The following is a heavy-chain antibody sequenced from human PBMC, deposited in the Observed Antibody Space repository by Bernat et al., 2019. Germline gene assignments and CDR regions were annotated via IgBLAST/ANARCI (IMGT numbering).Heavy chain of an antibody. J-gene: IGHJ4*02. Sequence: EVQLVESGGGLVQPGGSLRLSCAASGFSFSSYTMSWVRQAPGKGLEWVASMKEDGSNIYYVDSVKGRFTISRDNAENSLYLQMNSLRAEDTAVYYCIRGGMFYFDFWGQGILVTVSS. CDR1: GFSFSSYT. CDR3: IRGGMFYFDF. D-gene: IGHD3-10*02. CDR2: MKEDGSNI. V-gene: IGHV3-7*03.